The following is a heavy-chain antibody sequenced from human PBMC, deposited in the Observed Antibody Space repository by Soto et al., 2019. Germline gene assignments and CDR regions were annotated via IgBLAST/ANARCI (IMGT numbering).Heavy chain of an antibody. CDR1: GFSLSTSGVG. V-gene: IGHV2-5*02. CDR3: AHSDAYYDYVWGSYRNNWFDP. D-gene: IGHD3-16*02. CDR2: IYWDDDK. Sequence: QITLKESGPTLVKPTQTLTLTCTFSGFSLSTSGVGVGWIRQPPGKALEWLALIYWDDDKRYSPSLKSRLTITKDPSKNQVVLTMTNMDPVDTATYYCAHSDAYYDYVWGSYRNNWFDPWGQGTLVTVSS. J-gene: IGHJ5*02.